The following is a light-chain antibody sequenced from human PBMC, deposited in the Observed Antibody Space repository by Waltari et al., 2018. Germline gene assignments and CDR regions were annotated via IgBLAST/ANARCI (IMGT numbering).Light chain of an antibody. V-gene: IGLV2-14*01. Sequence: CCQQRPGNGPKLMFYEVSQRPSGGSVRFSGSKSSNAASLTISGLQAEDEADYYCNSYKGSSSWVFGGGPKVTVL. J-gene: IGLJ3*02. CDR2: EVS. CDR3: NSYKGSSSWV.